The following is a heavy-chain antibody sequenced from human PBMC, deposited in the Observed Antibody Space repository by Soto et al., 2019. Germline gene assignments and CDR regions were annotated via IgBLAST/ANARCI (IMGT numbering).Heavy chain of an antibody. Sequence: GGSLRLSCVVSAFPFDANAMSWVRQAPGKGLEWVSGLSNTGRRTSYADSVKGRFNISRDNSENTVYLQMNSLRVEDTAVYYCATEMGATQGPFDNWGQGTLVTVSS. V-gene: IGHV3-23*01. CDR3: ATEMGATQGPFDN. J-gene: IGHJ4*02. D-gene: IGHD1-26*01. CDR1: AFPFDANA. CDR2: LSNTGRRT.